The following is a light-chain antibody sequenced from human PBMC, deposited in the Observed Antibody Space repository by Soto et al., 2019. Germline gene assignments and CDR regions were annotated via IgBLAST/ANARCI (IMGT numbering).Light chain of an antibody. V-gene: IGLV2-14*03. CDR3: SSYKSTSTPYV. Sequence: QSALTQPASVSGSPGQSITISCTGTSSDIGSYNYVSWYQQHPGKAPKLIIYDVTNRPAGISSRFSASKSGDTASLTISVLQADDEAEYFCSSYKSTSTPYVFGSGPKVTVL. CDR1: SSDIGSYNY. J-gene: IGLJ1*01. CDR2: DVT.